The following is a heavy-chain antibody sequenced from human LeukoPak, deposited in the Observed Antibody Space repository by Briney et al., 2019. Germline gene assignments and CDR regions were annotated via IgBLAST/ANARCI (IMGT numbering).Heavy chain of an antibody. D-gene: IGHD6-13*01. CDR3: ARDRHINSWSNDRFDY. CDR2: INQDASEI. J-gene: IGHJ4*02. CDR1: RFTFINYW. Sequence: GGSLRLSCAASRFTFINYWMTWVRQAPGKGLEWVGNINQDASEINYVDSVKGRFTISRVNAENSLYLQMNSLRAEDTAIYYCARDRHINSWSNDRFDYWGQGALVTVSS. V-gene: IGHV3-7*01.